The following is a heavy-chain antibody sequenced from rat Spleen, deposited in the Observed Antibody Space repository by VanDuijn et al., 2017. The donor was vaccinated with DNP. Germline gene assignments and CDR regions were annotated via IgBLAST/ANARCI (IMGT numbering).Heavy chain of an antibody. J-gene: IGHJ4*01. Sequence: EVQLVESGGGLVQPGRSLKLSCAASGFTFSKYGMAWVRQAPTKGLEWVATISYNGGTPYYRDSVKGRFTISRDNAQSTLYLQMDSLRSEDTATYYCARHRTIMPYYYAMDAWGQGASVTVSS. CDR1: GFTFSKYG. V-gene: IGHV5-29*01. CDR2: ISYNGGTP. CDR3: ARHRTIMPYYYAMDA. D-gene: IGHD1-12*01.